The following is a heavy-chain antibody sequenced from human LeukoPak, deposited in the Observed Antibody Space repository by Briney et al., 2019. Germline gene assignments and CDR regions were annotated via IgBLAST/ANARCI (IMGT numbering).Heavy chain of an antibody. D-gene: IGHD6-19*01. CDR2: IYYSGST. Sequence: SETLSLTCTVSGGSISSSSYYWGWIRQPPGKGLEWIGSIYYSGSTYYNPSLKSRVTISVDTSKNQFSLKLSSVTAADTAVYYCASHEVGWLVQGYAFDIWGQGTMVTVSS. J-gene: IGHJ3*02. CDR1: GGSISSSSYY. V-gene: IGHV4-39*01. CDR3: ASHEVGWLVQGYAFDI.